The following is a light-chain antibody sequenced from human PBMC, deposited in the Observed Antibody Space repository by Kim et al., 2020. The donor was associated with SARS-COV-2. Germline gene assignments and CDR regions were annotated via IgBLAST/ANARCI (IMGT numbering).Light chain of an antibody. CDR3: NSRDSSGDHLV. Sequence: LCQTLTITCQGATLRNYYSTWYQQRPGQAPLLVLYGKYNRPSGIPHRFSCSASGNTASLTIPGAQAEDEAYYYCNSRDSSGDHLVFGGGTKLTVL. V-gene: IGLV3-19*01. CDR1: TLRNYY. J-gene: IGLJ3*02. CDR2: GKY.